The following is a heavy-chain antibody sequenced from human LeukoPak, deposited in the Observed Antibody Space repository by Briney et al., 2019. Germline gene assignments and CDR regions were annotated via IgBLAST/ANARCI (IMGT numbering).Heavy chain of an antibody. V-gene: IGHV1-8*01. CDR3: ARGYSGYDSFDY. CDR1: GYTFTSSD. D-gene: IGHD5-12*01. J-gene: IGHJ4*02. CDR2: MNPNSGNT. Sequence: ASVTVSCKASGYTFTSSDINWVRQATGKGLEWMGWMNPNSGNTGYAPKFQGRVTMTRNTYISTAYMELSSLRSEDTAVYYCARGYSGYDSFDYWGQGTLVTVSS.